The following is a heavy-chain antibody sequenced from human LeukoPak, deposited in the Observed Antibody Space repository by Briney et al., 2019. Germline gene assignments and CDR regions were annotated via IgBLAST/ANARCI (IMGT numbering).Heavy chain of an antibody. CDR3: ARDSGSGNNDY. CDR1: GYTFTSYA. Sequence: ASVKVSCKASGYTFTSYAIHWVRQAPGQRLEWMGWISAGNGNTKYSQNFQGRVTFISNTSATTAFMELSSLRSEDAAVYYRARDSGSGNNDYWGQGTLVTVSS. D-gene: IGHD1-26*01. V-gene: IGHV1-3*01. J-gene: IGHJ4*02. CDR2: ISAGNGNT.